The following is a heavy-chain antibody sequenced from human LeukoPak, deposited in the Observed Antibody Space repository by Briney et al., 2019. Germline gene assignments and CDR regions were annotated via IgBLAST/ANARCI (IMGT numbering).Heavy chain of an antibody. D-gene: IGHD2-21*02. CDR3: AREPCGGDCYSGYFDY. V-gene: IGHV4-59*01. J-gene: IGHJ4*02. CDR2: IYYSGST. Sequence: SETLSLTCTVSGGSISSYYWSWIRQPPGKGLEWIGYIYYSGSTNYNPSLKSRVTISVDTSKNQFSLKLSSVTAADTAVYYCAREPCGGDCYSGYFDYWAREPWSPSPQ. CDR1: GGSISSYY.